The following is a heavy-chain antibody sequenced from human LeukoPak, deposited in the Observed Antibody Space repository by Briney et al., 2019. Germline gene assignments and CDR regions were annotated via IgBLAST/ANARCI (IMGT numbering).Heavy chain of an antibody. CDR1: GFTFSSYE. V-gene: IGHV3-48*03. D-gene: IGHD3-22*01. CDR3: ARESDSSEGYCDY. Sequence: GGSLRLSCAASGFTFSSYEMNWVRQAPGKGLEWVSYISSSGSTIYYADSVKGRFTISRDNAKNSLYLQMNGLRAEGTAVYYCARESDSSEGYCDYWGQGTLVTVSS. CDR2: ISSSGSTI. J-gene: IGHJ4*02.